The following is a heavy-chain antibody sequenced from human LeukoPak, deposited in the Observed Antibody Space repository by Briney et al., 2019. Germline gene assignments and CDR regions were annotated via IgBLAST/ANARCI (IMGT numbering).Heavy chain of an antibody. V-gene: IGHV4-34*01. J-gene: IGHJ6*03. D-gene: IGHD3-22*01. CDR3: ARARWGSGYYYVKGNMDV. CDR2: INHSGST. Sequence: SETLSLTCAVCGGSFSGYYWSWIRQPPGKGLEWIGEINHSGSTNYNPSLKSRVTISVDTSKNQFSLKLSSVTAADTAVYYCARARWGSGYYYVKGNMDVWGKGTTVTVSS. CDR1: GGSFSGYY.